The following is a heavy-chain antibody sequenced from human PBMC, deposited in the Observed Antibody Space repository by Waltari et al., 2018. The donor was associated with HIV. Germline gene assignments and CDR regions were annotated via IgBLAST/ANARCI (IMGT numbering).Heavy chain of an antibody. D-gene: IGHD3-3*01. CDR2: MNPDNGDA. J-gene: IGHJ4*02. Sequence: VQLVPSGAEIKKPRASGRASCKAVGYPFIDLAINWVRRAPGRGLEWVGWMNPDNGDAGYGHKFRGRFTLTRDTSTDTAYMEVDNLKSEDTAIYFCTKGRRGALFGDEWGQGTLVTVSS. V-gene: IGHV1-8*02. CDR3: TKGRRGALFGDE. CDR1: GYPFIDLA.